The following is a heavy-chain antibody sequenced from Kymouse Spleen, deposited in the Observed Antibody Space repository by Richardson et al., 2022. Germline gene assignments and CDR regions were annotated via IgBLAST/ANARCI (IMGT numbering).Heavy chain of an antibody. V-gene: IGHV4-61*01. CDR2: IYYSGST. CDR1: GGSVSSGSYY. Sequence: QVQLQESGPGLVKPSETLSLTCTVSGGSVSSGSYYWSWIRQPPGKGLEWIGYIYYSGSTNYNPSLKSRVTISVDTSKNQFSLKLSSVTAADTAVYYCARGEAVAREFDYWGQGTLVTVSS. D-gene: IGHD6-19*01. J-gene: IGHJ4*02. CDR3: ARGEAVAREFDY.